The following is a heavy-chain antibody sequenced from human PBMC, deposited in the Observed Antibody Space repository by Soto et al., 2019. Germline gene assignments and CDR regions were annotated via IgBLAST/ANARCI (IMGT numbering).Heavy chain of an antibody. CDR2: IDWDDDK. CDR1: GFSLSTSGMR. V-gene: IGHV2-70*04. CDR3: ARSFWSGYYQLDGMDV. Sequence: SGPTLVNPTQTLTLTCTFSGFSLSTSGMRVSWVRQPPGKALEWLARIDWDDDKFYSTSLKPRLTISKDTSKNQVVLTMTDMDPVDTATYYCARSFWSGYYQLDGMDVWGQGTTVTVSS. D-gene: IGHD3-3*01. J-gene: IGHJ6*02.